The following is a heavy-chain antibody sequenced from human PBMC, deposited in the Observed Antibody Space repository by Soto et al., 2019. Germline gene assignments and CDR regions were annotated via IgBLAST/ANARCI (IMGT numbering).Heavy chain of an antibody. D-gene: IGHD4-17*01. CDR1: GFTFSTRA. V-gene: IGHV3-23*01. Sequence: GGSLRLSCVASGFTFSTRAMMWVRQAPGKGLEWVSGIVGSGDAFHADSVKGRLTISKDNSKNTLYLQMNGLRAEDTAVYFCAKDAVYDDGVWLPDYWGQGTLVTVSS. CDR2: IVGSGDA. CDR3: AKDAVYDDGVWLPDY. J-gene: IGHJ4*02.